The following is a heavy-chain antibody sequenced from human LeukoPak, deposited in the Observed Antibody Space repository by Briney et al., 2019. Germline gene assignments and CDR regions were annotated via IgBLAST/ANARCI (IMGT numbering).Heavy chain of an antibody. CDR1: GFTVSSNY. CDR3: ARSSDCSGGSCRPYYYGMDV. Sequence: PGGSLRLSCAASGFTVSSNYMSWVRQAPGKGLEWVSFIYSGGSTYYADSVKGRFTISRDNSKNTLYLQMNSLRAEDTAVYYCARSSDCSGGSCRPYYYGMDVWGQGTTVTVSS. CDR2: IYSGGST. D-gene: IGHD2-15*01. J-gene: IGHJ6*02. V-gene: IGHV3-66*02.